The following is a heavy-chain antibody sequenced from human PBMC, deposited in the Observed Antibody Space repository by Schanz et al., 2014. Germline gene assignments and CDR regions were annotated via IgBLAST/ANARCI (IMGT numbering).Heavy chain of an antibody. CDR1: GFAFSSYG. CDR2: ISGRDGST. Sequence: EVQLMESGGGLVKPGGSLRLSCVASGFAFSSYGMNWLRQVPGKGLEWVSAISGRDGSTYYADSVKGRFTISRDNSKNTLYLQMNSLRDEDTAIYYCAKERFGELSAFDIWGQGTMVTASS. J-gene: IGHJ3*02. V-gene: IGHV3-23*01. D-gene: IGHD3-10*01. CDR3: AKERFGELSAFDI.